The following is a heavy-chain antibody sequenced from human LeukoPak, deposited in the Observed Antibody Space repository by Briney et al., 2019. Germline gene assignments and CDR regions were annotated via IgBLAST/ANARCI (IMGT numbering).Heavy chain of an antibody. Sequence: PGGSLRLPCAASGFTFSSYAMSWVRQAPGKGLEWVSAISGSGGSTYYADSVKGRFTISRDNSKNTLYLQLNSLRAEDTAVYYCARRGYSGYTPLDDWGQGTLVTVSS. J-gene: IGHJ4*02. V-gene: IGHV3-23*01. CDR3: ARRGYSGYTPLDD. CDR1: GFTFSSYA. D-gene: IGHD5-12*01. CDR2: ISGSGGST.